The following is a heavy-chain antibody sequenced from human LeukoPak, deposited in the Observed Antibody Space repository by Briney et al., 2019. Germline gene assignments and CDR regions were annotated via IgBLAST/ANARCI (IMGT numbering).Heavy chain of an antibody. J-gene: IGHJ6*03. V-gene: IGHV4-38-2*02. Sequence: SETLSLTCTVSGYSIRSGFYWGWIRQPPGKGLEWIGNIYHSGITYYTPSLKSRVTISVDTSKNQFYLKLNSVTAADTAVYYCARVHYGSGSLYYYYYMDVWGKGTTVTISS. CDR3: ARVHYGSGSLYYYYYMDV. D-gene: IGHD3-10*01. CDR2: IYHSGIT. CDR1: GYSIRSGFY.